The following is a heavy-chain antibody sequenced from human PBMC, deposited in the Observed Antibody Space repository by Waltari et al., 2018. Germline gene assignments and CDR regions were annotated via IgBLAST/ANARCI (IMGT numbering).Heavy chain of an antibody. CDR2: INPNSGGT. V-gene: IGHV1-2*06. J-gene: IGHJ4*02. D-gene: IGHD3-10*01. Sequence: QVQLVQSGAEVKKPGASVKVSCKASGYTFTGYYMHWVRQAPGQGLEWMGRINPNSGGTNYAQKFQGRVTMTRDTSISTAYMELSRLRSDDTAVYYCARGGRGGSGSYYTTADYWGQGTLVTVSS. CDR3: ARGGRGGSGSYYTTADY. CDR1: GYTFTGYY.